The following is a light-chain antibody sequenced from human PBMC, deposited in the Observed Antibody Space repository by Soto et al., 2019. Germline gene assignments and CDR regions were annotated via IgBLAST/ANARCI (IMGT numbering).Light chain of an antibody. CDR3: QQYGSSPWT. CDR2: AAS. Sequence: EIVLTQSPGTLSLSPGERATLSCRASQSVSSNFLAWYQEKPGQAPRLLIYAASRRATGIPDRFSGSGSGTDFTLTISRLEPEDFAVYYCQQYGSSPWTFGQGTKVDI. V-gene: IGKV3-20*01. J-gene: IGKJ1*01. CDR1: QSVSSNF.